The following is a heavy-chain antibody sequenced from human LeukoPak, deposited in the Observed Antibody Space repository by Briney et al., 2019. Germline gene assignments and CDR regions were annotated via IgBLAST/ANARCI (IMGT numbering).Heavy chain of an antibody. V-gene: IGHV3-48*03. D-gene: IGHD1-26*01. CDR2: ISNSGSSI. Sequence: GGSLRLSCAGSGFTFSSYEMNWVRQAPGKGLEWASCISNSGSSIYYADSVKGRFTISRDNAKNSLYLQMNSLRAEDTAVYYCVRDQAKIGGGYYMDVWGKGTTVTVSS. CDR1: GFTFSSYE. J-gene: IGHJ6*03. CDR3: VRDQAKIGGGYYMDV.